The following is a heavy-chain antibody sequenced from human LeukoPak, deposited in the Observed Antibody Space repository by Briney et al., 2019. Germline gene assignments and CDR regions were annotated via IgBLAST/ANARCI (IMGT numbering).Heavy chain of an antibody. Sequence: SETLSLTCAVSGGSISSGGYSWSWIRPPPGKGLEWIGYIYYSGSTYYNPSLKSRVTISVDKSKNQFSLKLSSVTTADTAVYYCARSTRSSALRTWGQGTLVTVSS. J-gene: IGHJ4*02. D-gene: IGHD3-10*01. V-gene: IGHV4-30-4*07. CDR1: GGSISSGGYS. CDR2: IYYSGST. CDR3: ARSTRSSALRT.